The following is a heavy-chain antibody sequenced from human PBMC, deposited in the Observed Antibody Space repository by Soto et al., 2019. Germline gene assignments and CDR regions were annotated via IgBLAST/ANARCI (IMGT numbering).Heavy chain of an antibody. Sequence: SETLSLTCTVSGGSIRSSSYYWGWIRQPPGKGLVWIGSVYYSGSTYYNPSLESRVTISVDTSKNQLSLGLTSVTAADTAMYYCARGMLAAAGNGKIDSWGQGTLVTVSS. CDR3: ARGMLAAAGNGKIDS. J-gene: IGHJ4*02. CDR2: VYYSGST. D-gene: IGHD6-25*01. CDR1: GGSIRSSSYY. V-gene: IGHV4-39*01.